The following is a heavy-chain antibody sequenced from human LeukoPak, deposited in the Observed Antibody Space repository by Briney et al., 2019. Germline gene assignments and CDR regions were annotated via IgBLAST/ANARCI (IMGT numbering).Heavy chain of an antibody. D-gene: IGHD4-17*01. Sequence: GGSLRLSCAASGFTFSSYAMHWVRQAPGKGLEWVAVISYDGSNKYYADSVKGRFTISRDNSKNTLYLQMNSLRAEDTAVYYCARDTRKTFPTVPNCWGQGTLVTVSS. CDR3: ARDTRKTFPTVPNC. V-gene: IGHV3-30-3*01. CDR2: ISYDGSNK. J-gene: IGHJ4*02. CDR1: GFTFSSYA.